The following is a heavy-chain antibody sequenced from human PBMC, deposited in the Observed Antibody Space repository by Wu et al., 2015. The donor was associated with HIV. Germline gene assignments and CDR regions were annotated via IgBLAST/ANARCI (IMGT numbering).Heavy chain of an antibody. CDR2: IVPLFDAP. J-gene: IGHJ6*03. CDR3: ARAGGDSSGYTHYYYYYMDV. D-gene: IGHD3-22*01. V-gene: IGHV1-69*13. CDR1: GGTFSSYA. Sequence: QVQLVQSGAEVKKPGSSVRVSCKASGGTFSSYAINWVRQAPGQGLEWMGRIVPLFDAPNYSQKFHDRLTITADRSTTTAYMELSNLKSEDTAVYYCARAGGDSSGYTHYYYYYMDVWGKGTTVTVSS.